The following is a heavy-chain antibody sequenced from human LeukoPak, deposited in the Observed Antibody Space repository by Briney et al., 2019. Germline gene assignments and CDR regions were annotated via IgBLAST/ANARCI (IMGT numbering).Heavy chain of an antibody. D-gene: IGHD5-24*01. CDR2: IPYDGSSK. Sequence: GGSLRLSCAASGFTFSSYAMSWVRQAPGQGLEWVTFIPYDGSSKYYADSVKGRSTISRDNSKNTLSLQMNSLRAEDTAIYYCANGPTKDGFHYYFDFWGQGTLVTVSS. CDR3: ANGPTKDGFHYYFDF. J-gene: IGHJ4*02. V-gene: IGHV3-30*02. CDR1: GFTFSSYA.